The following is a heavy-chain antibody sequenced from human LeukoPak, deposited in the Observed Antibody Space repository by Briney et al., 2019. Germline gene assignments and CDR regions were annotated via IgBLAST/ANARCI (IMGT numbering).Heavy chain of an antibody. D-gene: IGHD3-22*01. Sequence: GGSLRLSCAASGFTVSSNYMSWVRQAPGRGLEWVSLIYSGGSTYYADSAKGRFTISRDNSKNTLYLQMNSLRAEDTAVYYCARRSYYDSSGYYREGAFDIWGQGTMVTVPS. CDR3: ARRSYYDSSGYYREGAFDI. CDR2: IYSGGST. J-gene: IGHJ3*02. CDR1: GFTVSSNY. V-gene: IGHV3-53*01.